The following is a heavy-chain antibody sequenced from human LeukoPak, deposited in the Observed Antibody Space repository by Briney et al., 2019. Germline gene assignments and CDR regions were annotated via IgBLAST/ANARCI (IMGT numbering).Heavy chain of an antibody. CDR1: GFTFSSYP. D-gene: IGHD3-3*01. V-gene: IGHV3-30-3*01. J-gene: IGHJ6*03. Sequence: PGGSLRLSCAASGFTFSSYPMHWVRQAPGKGLEWVALISYDGSTKYYADSVKGRFTISRDKNTLYLQMNSLRAEDTAVYYCARGKAFWSGDYYMDVWGKGTAVTVSS. CDR3: ARGKAFWSGDYYMDV. CDR2: ISYDGSTK.